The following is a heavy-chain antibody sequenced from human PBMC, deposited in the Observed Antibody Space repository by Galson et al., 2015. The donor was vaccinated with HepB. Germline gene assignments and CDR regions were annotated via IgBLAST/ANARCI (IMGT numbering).Heavy chain of an antibody. Sequence: SLRLSCAASGFSVSSNYMSWVRQAPGKGLEWVSVIYSGGSTYYADSVKGRFTLSRHDSKNTLYLQMNSLRAEDTALYYCTRERVEWFGYGGDSYPGYYYYAMDVWGQGTTVTVSS. CDR1: GFSVSSNY. D-gene: IGHD2-21*02. CDR2: IYSGGST. J-gene: IGHJ6*02. CDR3: TRERVEWFGYGGDSYPGYYYYAMDV. V-gene: IGHV3-53*04.